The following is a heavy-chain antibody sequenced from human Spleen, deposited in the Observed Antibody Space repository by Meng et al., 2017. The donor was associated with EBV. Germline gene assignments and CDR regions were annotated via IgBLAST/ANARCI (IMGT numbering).Heavy chain of an antibody. CDR3: ARANLKDLLRTYFDF. V-gene: IGHV4-4*03. D-gene: IGHD1-26*01. CDR2: IHHSGST. CDR1: GGSILTDSW. J-gene: IGHJ4*02. Sequence: GRGQFQPPGSSSSPFVVPGGSILTDSWWGWVRQPPGKGLEWIGEIHHSGSTTYNPSLKSRVSMSLDKSKSQFSLRLSSMTAADTAVYYCARANLKDLLRTYFDFWGQGTLVTVSS.